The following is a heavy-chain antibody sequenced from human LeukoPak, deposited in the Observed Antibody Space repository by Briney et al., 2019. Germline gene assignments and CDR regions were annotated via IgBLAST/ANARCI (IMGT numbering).Heavy chain of an antibody. V-gene: IGHV3-11*01. CDR3: ARDSGYSYADDY. Sequence: GGSLRLSCAASGFTFSDYYMSWIRQAPGKGLEWVSYITYNSGTIFYADSVKGRFTISRDNAKDSLYLQMSSLRDEDTAVYYCARDSGYSYADDYWGQGTLVTVSS. J-gene: IGHJ4*02. CDR1: GFTFSDYY. CDR2: ITYNSGTI. D-gene: IGHD5-18*01.